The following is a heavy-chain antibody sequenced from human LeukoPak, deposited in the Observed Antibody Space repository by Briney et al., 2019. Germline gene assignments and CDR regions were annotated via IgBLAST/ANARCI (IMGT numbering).Heavy chain of an antibody. CDR3: AMITGTADY. CDR1: GFTFDDYA. Sequence: GGSLRLSXAASGFTFDDYAMHSVRQAPGKGLEWVSLISGDGGSTYYADSVKGRFTISRDNSKNSLYLQMNSLRTEDTALYYCAMITGTADYWGQGTLVTVSS. J-gene: IGHJ4*02. V-gene: IGHV3-43*02. D-gene: IGHD1-20*01. CDR2: ISGDGGST.